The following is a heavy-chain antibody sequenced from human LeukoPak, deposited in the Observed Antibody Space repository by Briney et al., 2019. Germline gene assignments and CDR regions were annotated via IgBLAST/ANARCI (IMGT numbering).Heavy chain of an antibody. V-gene: IGHV4-4*07. J-gene: IGHJ5*02. CDR1: GGSISTFY. CDR2: IYTSGTT. Sequence: PSETLSLTCSVSGGSISTFYCNWMRQPAGKRLEWIGRIYTSGTTTYNPSLKSRVTMSVDTSKNQFSLKLSSVTAADTAVYYCARDSGTTGEVRFDPWGQGALVTVSS. D-gene: IGHD3-10*01. CDR3: ARDSGTTGEVRFDP.